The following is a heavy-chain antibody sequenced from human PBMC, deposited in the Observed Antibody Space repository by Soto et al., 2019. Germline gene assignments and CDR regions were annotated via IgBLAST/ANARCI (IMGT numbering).Heavy chain of an antibody. CDR3: VPSRCDGDCLQSYSYRSYYGMDI. D-gene: IGHD2-21*02. CDR1: GFSLSTGGMG. V-gene: IGHV2-5*02. J-gene: IGHJ6*02. CDR2: IYWDGDR. Sequence: QITLKESRPTLVKPTQTLTLTCTFSGFSLSTGGMGVGWIRQPPGKALEWLALIYWDGDRRYRPSLMSRLTSAKDTSNSQVVLSMTNMDPLDTATYYCVPSRCDGDCLQSYSYRSYYGMDIWGQGTTVTVSS.